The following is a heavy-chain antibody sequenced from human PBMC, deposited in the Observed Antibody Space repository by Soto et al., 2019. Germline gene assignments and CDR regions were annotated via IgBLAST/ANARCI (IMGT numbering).Heavy chain of an antibody. CDR3: VRREAAGAKDS. D-gene: IGHD6-13*01. V-gene: IGHV3-21*01. CDR1: GFTFTTYG. Sequence: EVRVVESGGGLVKPGGSLRLSCAASGFTFTTYGMNWIRQGPGKGLEWVSSVGSGSEDIYYADSVKGRFTISRDNGKNFPYLQFNGLGAEDTAVYYCVRREAAGAKDSWGQGTLVTVSP. J-gene: IGHJ4*02. CDR2: VGSGSEDI.